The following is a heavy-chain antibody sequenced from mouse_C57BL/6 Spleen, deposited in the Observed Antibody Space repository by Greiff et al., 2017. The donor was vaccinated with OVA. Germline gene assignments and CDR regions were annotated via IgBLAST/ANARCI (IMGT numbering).Heavy chain of an antibody. J-gene: IGHJ2*01. CDR1: GYAFSSSW. CDR2: FYPGDGDT. D-gene: IGHD1-1*01. V-gene: IGHV1-82*01. CDR3: ARWLTTVLDY. Sequence: VQLQQSGPELVKPGASVKISCKASGYAFSSSWMNWVKQRPGKGLEWIGRFYPGDGDTNYNGKFKGKATLTADKSSSTAYMQLSSLTSEDSAVYFCARWLTTVLDYWGQGTTLTVSS.